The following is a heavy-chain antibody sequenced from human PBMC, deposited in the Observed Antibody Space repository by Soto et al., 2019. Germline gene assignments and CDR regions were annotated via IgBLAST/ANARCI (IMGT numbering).Heavy chain of an antibody. CDR1: GYTFTSYY. D-gene: IGHD6-13*01. CDR3: ARDHFPPYSSSWYKVGEDWFDP. J-gene: IGHJ5*02. V-gene: IGHV1-46*01. Sequence: ASVKVSCKASGYTFTSYYMHWVRQAPGQGLEWMGIINPSGGSTSYAQKFQGRVTMTRDTSTSTVYMELSSLRSEDTAVYYCARDHFPPYSSSWYKVGEDWFDPWGQGTLVTVS. CDR2: INPSGGST.